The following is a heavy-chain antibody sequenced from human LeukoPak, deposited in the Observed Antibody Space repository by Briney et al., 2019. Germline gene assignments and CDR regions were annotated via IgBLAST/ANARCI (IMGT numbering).Heavy chain of an antibody. CDR2: ISGSGGST. CDR1: GFTFSSYA. J-gene: IGHJ4*02. CDR3: AKDMPLDSSSWYEPENYFDY. D-gene: IGHD6-13*01. V-gene: IGHV3-23*01. Sequence: GGSLRLSCAASGFTFSSYAMSWVRQAPGKGLEWVSAISGSGGSTYYADSVKGRFTISRDNSKNTLYLQMNSLRAEDTAVYYCAKDMPLDSSSWYEPENYFDYWGQGTLVTVSS.